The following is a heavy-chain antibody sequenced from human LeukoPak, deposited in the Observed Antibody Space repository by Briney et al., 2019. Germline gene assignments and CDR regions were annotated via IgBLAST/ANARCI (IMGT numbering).Heavy chain of an antibody. Sequence: PGGSLRLSCAASGFTFSSYSMNWVRQAPGQGLEWVSSISSGNSYIYYADSVKGRFTISRDNAKNSLYLQMNSLRAEDTAVYYCARSFMVRYNFDYWGQGTLVTVSS. CDR1: GFTFSSYS. CDR3: ARSFMVRYNFDY. CDR2: ISSGNSYI. D-gene: IGHD3-10*01. J-gene: IGHJ4*02. V-gene: IGHV3-21*01.